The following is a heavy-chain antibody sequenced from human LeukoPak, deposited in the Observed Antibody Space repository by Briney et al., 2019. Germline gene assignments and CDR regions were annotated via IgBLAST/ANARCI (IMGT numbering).Heavy chain of an antibody. CDR1: GGSISDYH. V-gene: IGHV4-4*07. CDR2: IYTSGST. Sequence: SETLSLTCTVSGGSISDYHWSWIRQPAGKGLEWIGRIYTSGSTDYNPSLKSRVTMSVDTSKNQFSLKLSSVTAADTAVYYCARHQKPTDNQYQPSWYYGMDVWGQGTTVTVSS. D-gene: IGHD1-1*01. J-gene: IGHJ6*02. CDR3: ARHQKPTDNQYQPSWYYGMDV.